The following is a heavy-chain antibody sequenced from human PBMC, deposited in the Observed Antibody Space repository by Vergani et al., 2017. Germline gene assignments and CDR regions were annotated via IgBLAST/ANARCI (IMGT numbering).Heavy chain of an antibody. J-gene: IGHJ3*02. D-gene: IGHD1-26*01. CDR3: ATLSAAYDAFDI. CDR1: GYTFTYRY. Sequence: QMQLVQSGAEVKKTGSSVKVSCKASGYTFTYRYLHWVRQAPRQALEWMGWITPFNGNTNYAQKFQDRVTITRDRSMSTAYMALSSLRSEDTAMYYCATLSAAYDAFDIWGQGTMVTVSS. V-gene: IGHV1-45*03. CDR2: ITPFNGNT.